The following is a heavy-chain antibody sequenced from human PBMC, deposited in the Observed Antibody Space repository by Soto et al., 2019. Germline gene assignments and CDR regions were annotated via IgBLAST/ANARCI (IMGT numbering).Heavy chain of an antibody. CDR3: ARPTSWSNFDY. Sequence: PGGSLRLSCAASGFTFSSYAMHWVRQAPGKGLEWVAVISYDGSNKYYADSVKGRFTISRDNSKNTLYLQMNSLRAEDTAVYYCARPTSWSNFDYWGQGTLVTVSS. D-gene: IGHD3-10*01. CDR2: ISYDGSNK. J-gene: IGHJ4*02. CDR1: GFTFSSYA. V-gene: IGHV3-30-3*01.